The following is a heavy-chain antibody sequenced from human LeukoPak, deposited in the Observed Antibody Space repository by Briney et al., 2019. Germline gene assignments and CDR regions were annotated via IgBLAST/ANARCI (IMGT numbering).Heavy chain of an antibody. CDR3: ARELVSSGTGYFDL. J-gene: IGHJ2*01. CDR2: ITGSTTWT. D-gene: IGHD3-10*02. Sequence: GGSLRLSCEASGFTYGNFGMTWVRQAPGKGLQWVSGITGSTTWTYYAASVKGRFTVSRDNSQNTLHLQMNSLRADDTAVYYCARELVSSGTGYFDLWGRGTLVTVSS. V-gene: IGHV3-23*01. CDR1: GFTYGNFG.